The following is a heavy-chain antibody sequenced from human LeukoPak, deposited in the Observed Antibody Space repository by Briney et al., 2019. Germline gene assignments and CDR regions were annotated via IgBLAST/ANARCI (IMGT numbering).Heavy chain of an antibody. J-gene: IGHJ4*02. Sequence: PGGSLRLSCAASGFTFSSYAMSWVRQAPGKGLEWVSAISGSGGSTYYADSVKGRFTISRDNSKNTLYLQMNSLRAEDTAVYYCAKPTFGYSYGYYFDYWGQGTLVTVSS. V-gene: IGHV3-23*01. D-gene: IGHD5-18*01. CDR1: GFTFSSYA. CDR2: ISGSGGST. CDR3: AKPTFGYSYGYYFDY.